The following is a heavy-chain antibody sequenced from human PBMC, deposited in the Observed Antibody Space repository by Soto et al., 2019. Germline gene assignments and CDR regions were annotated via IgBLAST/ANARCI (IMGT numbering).Heavy chain of an antibody. J-gene: IGHJ5*02. CDR1: GGSISSSNW. V-gene: IGHV4-4*02. CDR2: IYHSGST. CDR3: AAGAGRWLQLGWFDP. Sequence: PSETLSLTCAVSGGSISSSNWWSWVRQPPGKGLEWIGEIYHSGSTNYNPSLKSRVTISVDKSKNQFSLKLSSVTAADTAVYYCAAGAGRWLQLGWFDPWGQGTLVTVS. D-gene: IGHD5-12*01.